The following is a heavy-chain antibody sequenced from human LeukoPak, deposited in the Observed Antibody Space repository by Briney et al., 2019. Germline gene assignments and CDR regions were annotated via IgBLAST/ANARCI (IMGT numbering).Heavy chain of an antibody. V-gene: IGHV4-34*01. Sequence: SETLSLTCVVYGESFSGYSCSWIRQPPGKGLEWIGEINQRRNTNYNPSLKTRVTISIDTSKNQFSLKLSSVTAADTAVYYCARHGWHASSFDLWGRGTLVTVSS. CDR1: GESFSGYS. D-gene: IGHD6-19*01. CDR2: INQRRNT. J-gene: IGHJ2*01. CDR3: ARHGWHASSFDL.